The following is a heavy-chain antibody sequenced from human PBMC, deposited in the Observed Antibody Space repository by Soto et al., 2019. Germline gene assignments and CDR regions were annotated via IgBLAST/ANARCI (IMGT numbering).Heavy chain of an antibody. CDR1: GFTFSSYS. D-gene: IGHD6-6*01. Sequence: GGSLRLSCAASGFTFSSYSMNWVRQAPGKGLEWVSSISSSSSYIYYADSVKGRFTISRDNAKNSLYLQMNSLRAEDTAVYYCARAIAARTPDFDYWGQGTLVTVSS. V-gene: IGHV3-21*01. J-gene: IGHJ4*02. CDR2: ISSSSSYI. CDR3: ARAIAARTPDFDY.